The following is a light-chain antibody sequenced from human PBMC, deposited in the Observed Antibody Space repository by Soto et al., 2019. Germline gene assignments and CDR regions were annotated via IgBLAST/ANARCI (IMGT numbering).Light chain of an antibody. V-gene: IGLV2-14*01. CDR2: EVS. CDR1: SSDIGGYNY. CDR3: SSYTSSTTYV. J-gene: IGLJ1*01. Sequence: QSVLTQPASVSGSPGQSITISCTGTSSDIGGYNYVSWYQQHPGKAPKLMIYEVSKRPSGVSNRFSGSKSGNTASLTISGLQDEDEADYFCSSYTSSTTYVFGTGTKVTVL.